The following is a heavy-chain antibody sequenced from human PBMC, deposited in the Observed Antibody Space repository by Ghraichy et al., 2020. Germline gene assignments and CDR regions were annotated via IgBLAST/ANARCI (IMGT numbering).Heavy chain of an antibody. CDR3: VRGPTSGMDV. CDR2: MSSNSDYI. CDR1: GFSFSGYT. J-gene: IGHJ6*02. Sequence: GGSLRLSCEASGFSFSGYTMNWVRQAPGKGLEWVSSMSSNSDYIYYEDSVKSRFVISRDNAKNSLYLQMNSLRVEDTAVYFCVRGPTSGMDVWGQGITVTVS. D-gene: IGHD1-26*01. V-gene: IGHV3-21*01.